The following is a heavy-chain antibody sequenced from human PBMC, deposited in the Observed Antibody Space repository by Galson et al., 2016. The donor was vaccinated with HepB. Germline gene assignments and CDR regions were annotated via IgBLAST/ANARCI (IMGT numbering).Heavy chain of an antibody. CDR1: GYTFTSNP. Sequence: QSGAEVKKSGASVKISCEASGYTFTSNPMHWVRQAPGQGLDWMGWINVGSDDTQYSQNFQGRVTITRDTSANTVYMELSSLRSEDTAVYYCARDSNINWWGGHDYWGQGSLVIVSS. V-gene: IGHV1-3*01. CDR2: INVGSDDT. D-gene: IGHD2-8*02. CDR3: ARDSNINWWGGHDY. J-gene: IGHJ4*01.